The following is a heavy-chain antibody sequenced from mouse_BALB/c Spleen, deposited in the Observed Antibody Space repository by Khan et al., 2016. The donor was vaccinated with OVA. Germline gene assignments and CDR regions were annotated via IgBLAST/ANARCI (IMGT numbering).Heavy chain of an antibody. CDR2: IHWDDDK. CDR1: GFSLSASGVS. Sequence: QVTLKESGPGILQTSQTLNLTCSFSGFSLSASGVSVSWIRQPAGKGLEWLAHIHWDDDKRYKPSLKSRPTISKDTSRNQVFLKITNIDTTDTATYYSARRPRGIYSDYLFAYWGQGTLVTVSA. D-gene: IGHD2-4*01. CDR3: ARRPRGIYSDYLFAY. J-gene: IGHJ3*01. V-gene: IGHV8-12*01.